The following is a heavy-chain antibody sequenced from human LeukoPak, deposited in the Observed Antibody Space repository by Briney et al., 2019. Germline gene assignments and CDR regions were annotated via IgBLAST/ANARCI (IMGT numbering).Heavy chain of an antibody. V-gene: IGHV4-34*01. Sequence: SETLSLTCAIYGASLSGYWWSWVRQPPGAGLEWIGEVTDGGYTNYKSSLKSRVSISVDMAKNQFSLRLTSVTAADTAKYYCARITANGGSDDAFDVWGQGTMISVSS. CDR1: GASLSGYW. CDR3: ARITANGGSDDAFDV. CDR2: VTDGGYT. D-gene: IGHD2-15*01. J-gene: IGHJ3*01.